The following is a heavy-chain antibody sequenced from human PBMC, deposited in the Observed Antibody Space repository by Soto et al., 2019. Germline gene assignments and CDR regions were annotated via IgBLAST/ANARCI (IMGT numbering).Heavy chain of an antibody. Sequence: GESLKISCKGSGYSFTSYWIGWVRQMPGKGLEWMGIIYPGDSDTRYSPSFQGQVTISADKSISTAYLQWSSLKASDTAMYYCARHLETGTTFWYFDLWGRGTLVTVSS. D-gene: IGHD1-7*01. CDR1: GYSFTSYW. V-gene: IGHV5-51*01. CDR2: IYPGDSDT. CDR3: ARHLETGTTFWYFDL. J-gene: IGHJ2*01.